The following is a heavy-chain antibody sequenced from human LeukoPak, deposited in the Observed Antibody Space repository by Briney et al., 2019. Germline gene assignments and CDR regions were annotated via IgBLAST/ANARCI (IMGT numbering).Heavy chain of an antibody. CDR1: GFTFTNSA. Sequence: GTSVKVSCKASGFTFTNSATQWMRQARGQRLEWIGWIVVGSGNTNYAQRFQERVTITRDMSTRTAYMELSSLRSEDTALYYCAGRVRDSSGYYGLYYSGQGTLVTVSS. CDR3: AGRVRDSSGYYGLYY. J-gene: IGHJ4*02. D-gene: IGHD3-22*01. CDR2: IVVGSGNT. V-gene: IGHV1-58*02.